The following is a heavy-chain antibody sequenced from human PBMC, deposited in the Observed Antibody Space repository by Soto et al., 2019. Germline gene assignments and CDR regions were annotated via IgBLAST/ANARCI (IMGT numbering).Heavy chain of an antibody. V-gene: IGHV3-23*01. CDR1: GFTFNSYA. Sequence: GWSLILSCAASGFTFNSYAMSWVRQAPGKGLEWVSAITGSGGSTYYADSVKGRFTISRDNSKNTLYLQMNSLRAEDTAIYYCAKWRYYYDSGGFDPWGQGTLVTASS. CDR3: AKWRYYYDSGGFDP. CDR2: ITGSGGST. J-gene: IGHJ5*02. D-gene: IGHD3-22*01.